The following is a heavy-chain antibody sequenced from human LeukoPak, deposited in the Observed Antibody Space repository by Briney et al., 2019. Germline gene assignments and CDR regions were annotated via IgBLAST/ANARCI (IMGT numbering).Heavy chain of an antibody. Sequence: ASVKVSCKASGYTFTSYYMHWVRQAPGQGLEWMGIINPSGGSTSYAQKFQGRVTMTRDMSTSTVYMELSSLRSEDTAVYYCASNSGSSYFDYWGQGTLVTVSS. CDR1: GYTFTSYY. CDR3: ASNSGSSYFDY. CDR2: INPSGGST. J-gene: IGHJ4*02. D-gene: IGHD1-26*01. V-gene: IGHV1-46*01.